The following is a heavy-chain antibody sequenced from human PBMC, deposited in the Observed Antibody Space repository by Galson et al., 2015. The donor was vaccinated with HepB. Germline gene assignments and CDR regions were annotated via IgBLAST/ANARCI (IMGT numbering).Heavy chain of an antibody. J-gene: IGHJ5*02. CDR2: IIPIFGTA. CDR3: ARSNSYYDLGQGDWFDP. CDR1: GGTFSSYA. V-gene: IGHV1-69*13. Sequence: SVKVSCKASGGTFSSYAISWVRQAPGQGLEWMGGIIPIFGTANYAQKFQGRVTITADESTSTAYMELSSLRSEDTAVYYCARSNSYYDLGQGDWFDPWGQGTLVTVSS. D-gene: IGHD3-3*01.